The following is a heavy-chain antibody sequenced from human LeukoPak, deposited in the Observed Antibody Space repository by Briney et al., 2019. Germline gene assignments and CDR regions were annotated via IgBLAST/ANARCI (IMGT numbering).Heavy chain of an antibody. J-gene: IGHJ3*02. CDR3: AREGLGSGSYGAFDI. CDR1: GTSISSSRYY. V-gene: IGHV4-39*07. CDR2: LYSRGSA. D-gene: IGHD3-10*02. Sequence: PETLTLTFTVSGTSISSSRYYWGWILQPPAKGLDWIGSLYSRGSAYYDPSHTSRATQLLDTSKNQFSLKLSSVTAADTAVYYCAREGLGSGSYGAFDIWGQGTIVTVSS.